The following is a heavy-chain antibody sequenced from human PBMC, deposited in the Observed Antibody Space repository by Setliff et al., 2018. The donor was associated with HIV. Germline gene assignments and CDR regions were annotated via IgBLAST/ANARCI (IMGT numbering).Heavy chain of an antibody. Sequence: VKVSCKASGYTFTDYTTHWVRQAPGQRLEWMGWINAGNGNTKYSQKFQGRVSITRDTSASKAYLELSSLRSEDTAVYYCARGRLRNYFDYWGQGTQVTVSS. J-gene: IGHJ4*02. CDR3: ARGRLRNYFDY. CDR2: INAGNGNT. D-gene: IGHD2-8*01. V-gene: IGHV1-3*01. CDR1: GYTFTDYT.